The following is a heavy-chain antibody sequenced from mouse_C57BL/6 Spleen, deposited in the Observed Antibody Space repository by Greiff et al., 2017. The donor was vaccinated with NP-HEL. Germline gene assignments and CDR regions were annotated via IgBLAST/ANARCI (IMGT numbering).Heavy chain of an antibody. CDR3: TRSYGSSWYFDV. V-gene: IGHV5-9-1*02. D-gene: IGHD1-1*01. J-gene: IGHJ1*03. Sequence: DVHLVESGEGLVKPGGSLKLSCAASGFTFSSYAMSWVRQTPEKRLEWVAYISSGGDYIYYEDTVKGRLTISRDNARNTLYLQMISLKSEDTAMYYCTRSYGSSWYFDVWGTGTTVTVSS. CDR2: ISSGGDYI. CDR1: GFTFSSYA.